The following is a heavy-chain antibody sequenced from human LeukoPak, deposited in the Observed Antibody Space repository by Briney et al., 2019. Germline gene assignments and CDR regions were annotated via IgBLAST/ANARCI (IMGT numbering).Heavy chain of an antibody. V-gene: IGHV3-72*01. CDR2: TRNKANSDAT. CDR1: GFTFSDHY. J-gene: IGHJ4*02. D-gene: IGHD2-15*01. CDR3: ARDLTYCSGGRCHPSPIDF. Sequence: PGGSLRLSCAASGFTFSDHYMDWVRQAPGKGLEWVGRTRNKANSDATEYAASVKGRFTISRDDSKNSLYLQMNSLKTEDTAVYYCARDLTYCSGGRCHPSPIDFWGQGTLVTVSS.